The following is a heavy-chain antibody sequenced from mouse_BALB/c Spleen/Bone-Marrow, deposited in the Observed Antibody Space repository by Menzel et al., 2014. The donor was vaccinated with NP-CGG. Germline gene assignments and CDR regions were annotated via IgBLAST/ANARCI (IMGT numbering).Heavy chain of an antibody. CDR3: ARCYYSGIAYYFDY. CDR2: INTHNGET. V-gene: IGHV1-67*01. J-gene: IGHJ2*01. Sequence: QVQLQQPGPEVGRHGDSMKIYCKGYGDTFTEYVMHWVKQSHAKSIEWLGVINTHNGETNYNQKFKDKATMTVDKSASTAYMELARLTSEDSAIYYFARCYYSGIAYYFDYWGQGTTLTVSS. D-gene: IGHD1-1*01. CDR1: GDTFTEYV.